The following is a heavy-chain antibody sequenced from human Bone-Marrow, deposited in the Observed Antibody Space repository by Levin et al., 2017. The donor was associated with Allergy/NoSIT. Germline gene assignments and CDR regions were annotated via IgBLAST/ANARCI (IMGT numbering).Heavy chain of an antibody. Sequence: PSETLSLTCTVSGGYISSYYWTWIRQPPGKGLEWIGYIYHPGTTNYNPSLESRVTMSLDTAKNQFSLNLNSVTAADTAFYYCARVGLEKVADSWGQGTLVTVSS. CDR3: ARVGLEKVADS. CDR2: IYHPGTT. V-gene: IGHV4-59*12. J-gene: IGHJ4*02. CDR1: GGYISSYY. D-gene: IGHD2-15*01.